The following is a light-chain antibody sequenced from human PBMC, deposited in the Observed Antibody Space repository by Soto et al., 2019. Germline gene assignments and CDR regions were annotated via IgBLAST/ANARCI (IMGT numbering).Light chain of an antibody. Sequence: QSALTQPASVSGSPGQSITISCTGTSSDVGGYTYVSWYQHHPGKAPKLIIYEVSNRPSGVSNRFSGSKSDNTASLTISGLQAEDEADYYCTSYTSRSTWVFGGGTKLTVL. CDR2: EVS. CDR1: SSDVGGYTY. J-gene: IGLJ3*02. V-gene: IGLV2-14*01. CDR3: TSYTSRSTWV.